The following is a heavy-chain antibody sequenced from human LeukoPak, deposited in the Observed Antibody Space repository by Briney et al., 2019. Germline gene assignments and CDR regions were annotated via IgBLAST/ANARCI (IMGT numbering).Heavy chain of an antibody. D-gene: IGHD2-21*01. CDR2: ISGSGGST. V-gene: IGHV3-23*01. J-gene: IGHJ4*02. CDR1: GFTFSSYG. Sequence: PGGSLRLSCAASGFTFSSYGMSWVRQAPGKGLQWVSAISGSGGSTYYADSVKGRFTISRDNSKNPLYLQMNSLRAEDTAVYYCAKRPYLFRGFDYWGQGTLVTVSS. CDR3: AKRPYLFRGFDY.